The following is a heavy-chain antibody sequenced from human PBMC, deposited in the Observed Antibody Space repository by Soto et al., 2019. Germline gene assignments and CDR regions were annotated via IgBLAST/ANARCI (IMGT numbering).Heavy chain of an antibody. CDR3: ARGNDDFWTLDWFDP. Sequence: ASVKVSCKASGYTFTGYYMHWVRQAPGQGLEWMGWINPNSGGTNYAQKFQGRVTITRDTSASTAYMELSSLRSEDTAVYYCARGNDDFWTLDWFDPWGQGTLVTVSS. CDR1: GYTFTGYY. CDR2: INPNSGGT. J-gene: IGHJ5*02. D-gene: IGHD3-3*01. V-gene: IGHV1-2*02.